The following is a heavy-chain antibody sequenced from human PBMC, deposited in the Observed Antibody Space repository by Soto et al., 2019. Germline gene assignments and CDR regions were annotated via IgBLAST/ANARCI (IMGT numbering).Heavy chain of an antibody. CDR1: GFYVSSYY. CDR3: ARGGVAVTDKAPYYFDY. V-gene: IGHV4-59*02. J-gene: IGHJ4*02. D-gene: IGHD6-19*01. CDR2: VYYSGSI. Sequence: PAETLTLTCAVSGFYVSSYYWSWIRQPPGKGLEWLAYVYYSGSINYNPSLQSRATISVDTSKNQFSLRLTSLTAADTAVYYCARGGVAVTDKAPYYFDYWGQGTLVTVSS.